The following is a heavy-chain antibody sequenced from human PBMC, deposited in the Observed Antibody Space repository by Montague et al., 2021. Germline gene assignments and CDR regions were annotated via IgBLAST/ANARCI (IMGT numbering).Heavy chain of an antibody. V-gene: IGHV4-4*07. CDR3: ARDSPVVEPWVGENKGAFDV. CDR1: GDSISSYEYY. J-gene: IGHJ3*01. Sequence: SETLSLTCSVSGDSISSYEYYWTWIRQPAGRGLEWIGRVYKSGDTNTNPSLRSRLTLSVDTSKNHFSLNLTSVTAADTAVYFCARDSPVVEPWVGENKGAFDVWGQWTMVTVCS. D-gene: IGHD3-10*01. CDR2: VYKSGDT.